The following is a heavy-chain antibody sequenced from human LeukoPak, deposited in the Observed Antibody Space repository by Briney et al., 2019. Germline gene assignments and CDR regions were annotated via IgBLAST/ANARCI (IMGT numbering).Heavy chain of an antibody. CDR1: GYTFTSYD. Sequence: ASVKVSCKASGYTFTSYDINWVRQVTGQGLEWMGWMNPNSGNTGYAQKFQGRVTMTRNTSISTAYMELSSLRSEDTAVYYCARGLFGELTYYYYYGMDVWGQGTTVTVSS. CDR2: MNPNSGNT. D-gene: IGHD3-10*01. J-gene: IGHJ6*02. V-gene: IGHV1-8*01. CDR3: ARGLFGELTYYYYYGMDV.